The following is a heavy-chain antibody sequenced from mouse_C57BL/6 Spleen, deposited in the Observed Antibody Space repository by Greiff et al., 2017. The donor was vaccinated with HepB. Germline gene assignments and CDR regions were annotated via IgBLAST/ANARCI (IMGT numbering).Heavy chain of an antibody. CDR2: IYPGSGST. CDR3: ARSLFTTRVEYFDV. Sequence: QVQLKQPGAELVKPGASVKMSCKASGYTFTSYWITWVKQRPGQGLEWIGDIYPGSGSTNYNEKFKSKATLTVDTSSSTAYMQLSSLTSEDSAFYYCARSLFTTRVEYFDVWGTGTTVTVSS. D-gene: IGHD1-1*01. J-gene: IGHJ1*03. CDR1: GYTFTSYW. V-gene: IGHV1-55*01.